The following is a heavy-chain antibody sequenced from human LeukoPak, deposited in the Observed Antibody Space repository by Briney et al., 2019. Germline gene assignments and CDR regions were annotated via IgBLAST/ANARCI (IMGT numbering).Heavy chain of an antibody. CDR1: GFTFSSYG. V-gene: IGHV3-23*01. D-gene: IGHD3/OR15-3a*01. CDR3: AKYPYGFGFDY. J-gene: IGHJ4*02. CDR2: ISGSGGST. Sequence: GGTLRLSCAASGFTFSSYGMSWVRQAPGKGLEWVSAISGSGGSTYYADSVKGRFTISRDNSKNTLYLQMNSLRAEDTAVNYCAKYPYGFGFDYWGQGTLVTVSS.